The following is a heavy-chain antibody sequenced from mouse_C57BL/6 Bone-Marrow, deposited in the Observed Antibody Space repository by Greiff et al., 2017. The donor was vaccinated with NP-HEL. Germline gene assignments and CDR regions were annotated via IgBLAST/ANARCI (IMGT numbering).Heavy chain of an antibody. Sequence: QVQLQQPGAELVRPGSSVKLSCKASGYTFTSYWMDWVKQRPGPLLECICNIYPSDSATPSPHPFKDKATLTVDKSSSTAYMQLSSLTSEDSAVYYCARGARWGQGTLVTVSA. CDR2: IYPSDSAT. CDR1: GYTFTSYW. J-gene: IGHJ3*01. CDR3: ARGAR. V-gene: IGHV1-61*01.